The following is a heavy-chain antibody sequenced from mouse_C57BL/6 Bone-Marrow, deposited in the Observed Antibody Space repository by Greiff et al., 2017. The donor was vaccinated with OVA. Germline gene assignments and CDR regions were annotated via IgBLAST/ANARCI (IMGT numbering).Heavy chain of an antibody. CDR3: ARHDGYLGPYYAMDY. Sequence: EVKVVESGGGLVQPGGSLKLSCAASGFTFSDYYMYWVRQTPEKRLEWVAYISNGGGSTYYPDTVKGRFTISRDNAKNTLYLQMSRLKSEDTAMYYCARHDGYLGPYYAMDYWGQGTSVTVSS. CDR2: ISNGGGST. D-gene: IGHD2-3*01. CDR1: GFTFSDYY. V-gene: IGHV5-12*01. J-gene: IGHJ4*01.